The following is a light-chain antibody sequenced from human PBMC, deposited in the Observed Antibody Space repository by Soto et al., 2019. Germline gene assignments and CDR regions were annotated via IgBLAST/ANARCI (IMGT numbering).Light chain of an antibody. CDR2: DAS. J-gene: IGKJ1*01. V-gene: IGKV1-5*01. Sequence: DIQMTQSPSTLSASVGDRVTITCRASQSISSWLAWYQQKPGKAPKLLIYDASRLESGVPSRFSGSVSGTELPHTISSLQPDDFATYYCQQYNSYSPWTFGQGTKVEIK. CDR1: QSISSW. CDR3: QQYNSYSPWT.